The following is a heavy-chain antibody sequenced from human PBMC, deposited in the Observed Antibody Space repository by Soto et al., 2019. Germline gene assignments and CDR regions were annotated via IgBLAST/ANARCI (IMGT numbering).Heavy chain of an antibody. CDR3: AREVYVFWSVYYPAAPPPPIDAFDI. CDR1: GYTFTSYG. Sequence: ASVKVSCKASGYTFTSYGISWVRQAPGQGLEWMGWISAYNGNTNYAQKLQGRVTMTTDTSTSTAYMELRSLRSDDTAVYYCAREVYVFWSVYYPAAPPPPIDAFDIWGKGTMVTV. D-gene: IGHD3-3*01. J-gene: IGHJ3*02. CDR2: ISAYNGNT. V-gene: IGHV1-18*01.